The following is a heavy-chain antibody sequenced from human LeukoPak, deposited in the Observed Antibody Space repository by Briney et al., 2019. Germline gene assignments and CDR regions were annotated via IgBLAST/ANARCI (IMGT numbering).Heavy chain of an antibody. D-gene: IGHD6-13*01. J-gene: IGHJ1*01. Sequence: SETLSLTCTVSGGSISSSSYYWGWIRQPPGKGLEWIGSIYYRGFTYYNPSLKSRVTLSVDTSKNQFSLRMNSVTATDTAVYYCARGDSSWKGEYFQHWGQGSLVTVSS. CDR1: GGSISSSSYY. CDR2: IYYRGFT. V-gene: IGHV4-39*07. CDR3: ARGDSSWKGEYFQH.